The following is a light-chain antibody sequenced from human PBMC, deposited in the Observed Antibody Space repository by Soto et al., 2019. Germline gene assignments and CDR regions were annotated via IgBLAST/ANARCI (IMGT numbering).Light chain of an antibody. Sequence: DIQMTQSPSSLSASVGDRVTITCRASQSISSYLNWYQHKPGKATKLLIYAASSLQSGVPSRFSGSGSGTDFTLTIRSLQPEDFATYYCQQSYSSLFTFGPGTKVDIK. V-gene: IGKV1-39*01. J-gene: IGKJ3*01. CDR3: QQSYSSLFT. CDR2: AAS. CDR1: QSISSY.